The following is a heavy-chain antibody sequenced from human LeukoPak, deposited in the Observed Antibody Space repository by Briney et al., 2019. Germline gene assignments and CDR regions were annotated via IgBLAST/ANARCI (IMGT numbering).Heavy chain of an antibody. V-gene: IGHV4-38-2*02. CDR2: IYHSGST. CDR1: GYSISSGYY. J-gene: IGHJ3*02. D-gene: IGHD4-23*01. CDR3: ARDRGNLDAFDI. Sequence: LETLSLTXTVSGYSISSGYYWGWIREPPGKGLERIGSIYHSGSTHYNPSLKSRVTISVDTSKNQFSLKLSSVTAADTAVYYCARDRGNLDAFDIWGQGTMVTVSS.